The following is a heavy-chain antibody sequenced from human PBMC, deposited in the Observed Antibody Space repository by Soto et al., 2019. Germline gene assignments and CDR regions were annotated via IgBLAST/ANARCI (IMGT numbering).Heavy chain of an antibody. J-gene: IGHJ2*01. D-gene: IGHD2-2*01. CDR3: ARDRCSSTSCLLGWYFDL. CDR2: TRNKANSYTT. V-gene: IGHV3-72*01. Sequence: GVSLRLSCAASGFTFSDHYMDWVRQAPGKRLEWVGRTRNKANSYTTEYAASVKGRFTISRDDSKNSLYLQMNSLKTEDTAVYYCARDRCSSTSCLLGWYFDLSGRGTLVTVSS. CDR1: GFTFSDHY.